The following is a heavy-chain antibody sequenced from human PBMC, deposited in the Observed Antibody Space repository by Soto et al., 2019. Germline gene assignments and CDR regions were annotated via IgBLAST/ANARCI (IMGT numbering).Heavy chain of an antibody. V-gene: IGHV4-61*01. CDR1: GGSVSSGSYY. D-gene: IGHD6-13*01. CDR2: IYYSGGT. CDR3: ARRIAAAGYNRNWFDP. J-gene: IGHJ5*02. Sequence: PSETLSLTCTVSGGSVSSGSYYWSWTRQPPGKGLEWIGYIYYSGGTNYNPSLKSRVTISVDTSKNQFSLKLSSVTAADTAVYYCARRIAAAGYNRNWFDPWGQGTLVTVSS.